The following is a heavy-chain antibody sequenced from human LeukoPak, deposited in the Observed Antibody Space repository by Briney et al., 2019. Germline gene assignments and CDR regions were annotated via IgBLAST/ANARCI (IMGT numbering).Heavy chain of an antibody. CDR3: ARTHCTNGVCPIAS. Sequence: MSSQTLSLTCTVSGGSISSGSYYWSWIRQPAGKGLEWIGRIYTSGSTNYNPSLKSRVTISVDTSKNQFSLKLSSVTAADTAVYYCARTHCTNGVCPIASWGQGTLVTVSS. V-gene: IGHV4-61*02. J-gene: IGHJ4*02. CDR2: IYTSGST. CDR1: GGSISSGSYY. D-gene: IGHD2-8*01.